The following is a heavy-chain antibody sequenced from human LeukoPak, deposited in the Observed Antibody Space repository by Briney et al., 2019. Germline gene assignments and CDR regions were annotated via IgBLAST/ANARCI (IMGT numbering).Heavy chain of an antibody. J-gene: IGHJ4*02. CDR3: ARGTVTAPDY. CDR2: IYTGGNT. CDR1: EFTVSATY. D-gene: IGHD4-17*01. V-gene: IGHV3-53*01. Sequence: GGSLRLSCAASEFTVSATYMNRVRQAPGKGLEWVSIIYTGGNTYYADSVKGRFTISRDISKNTLYLQMNSLRAEDTAVYYCARGTVTAPDYWGQGTLVTVSS.